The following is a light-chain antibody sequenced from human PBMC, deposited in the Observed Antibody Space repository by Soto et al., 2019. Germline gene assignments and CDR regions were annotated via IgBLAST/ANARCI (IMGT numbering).Light chain of an antibody. CDR3: QQGSSSPQS. CDR1: RSIGTY. CDR2: DAS. J-gene: IGKJ2*03. Sequence: DIQMTQSPSSLSASVGDRVTISCRASRSIGTYLHWYQQRPGRAPRLLIDDASILQSGVPSRFSGGGSGTHFTLTISGLQPDDFATYYCQQGSSSPQSFGQGTKLEIK. V-gene: IGKV1-39*01.